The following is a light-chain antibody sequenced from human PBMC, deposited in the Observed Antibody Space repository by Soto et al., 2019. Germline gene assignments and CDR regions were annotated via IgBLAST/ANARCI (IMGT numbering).Light chain of an antibody. CDR3: QQYGDSPPT. CDR1: QSVSSN. CDR2: GAS. J-gene: IGKJ4*01. Sequence: EIVMTQSPATLSVSPGERATLSCRASQSVSSNLAWYQQKPGQAPRLLIYGASTRATGIPDRFSGSGSGTDFTLVISRLEPEDFAVYYCQQYGDSPPTFGGGTKVDIK. V-gene: IGKV3D-15*01.